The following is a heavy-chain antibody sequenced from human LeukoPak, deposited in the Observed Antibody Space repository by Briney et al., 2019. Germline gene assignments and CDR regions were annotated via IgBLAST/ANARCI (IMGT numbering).Heavy chain of an antibody. CDR3: ARPITVADFAAFHI. D-gene: IGHD6-13*01. CDR2: IYPGDSDT. CDR1: GYSFINYW. Sequence: GESLKISCKASGYSFINYWIGWVRQMPGKGLEWMGTIYPGDSDTRYSPSFQGQVTISADKSITTAYLQWSSLKASDTAMYYCARPITVADFAAFHIWGQGTMVTVSS. J-gene: IGHJ3*02. V-gene: IGHV5-51*01.